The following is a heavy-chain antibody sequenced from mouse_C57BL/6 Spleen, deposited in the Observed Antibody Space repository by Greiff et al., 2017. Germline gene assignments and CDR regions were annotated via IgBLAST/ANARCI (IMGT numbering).Heavy chain of an antibody. CDR3: ARDGYYGSSPSYFDV. J-gene: IGHJ1*03. CDR1: GYSITSGYD. CDR2: ISYSGST. D-gene: IGHD1-1*01. V-gene: IGHV3-1*01. Sequence: EVQLQQSGPGMVKPSQSLSLPCTVTGYSITSGYDWHWIRHFPGNKLEWMGYISYSGSTNYNPSLKSRIPITHDTSKNHFFLKLNSVTTEDTATYYCARDGYYGSSPSYFDVWGTGTTVTVAS.